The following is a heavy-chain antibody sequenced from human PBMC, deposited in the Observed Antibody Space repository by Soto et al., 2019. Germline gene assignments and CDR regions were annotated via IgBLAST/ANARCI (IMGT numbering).Heavy chain of an antibody. D-gene: IGHD6-6*01. V-gene: IGHV3-15*01. CDR1: GFTFSNAW. Sequence: GGSQRLSCAASGFTFSNAWMGWVRQAPGKGLXWVGXXXSXTXGXTXXXXAPVKGRFTISRDDSKNTLYLQMNSLKTEDTAVYYCTTIEYSSLLWGQGTLVTVAS. CDR2: XXSXTXGXTX. CDR3: TTIEYSSLL. J-gene: IGHJ4*02.